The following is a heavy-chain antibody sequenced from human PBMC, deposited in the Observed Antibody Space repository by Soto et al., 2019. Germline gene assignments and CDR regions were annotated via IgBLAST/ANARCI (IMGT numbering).Heavy chain of an antibody. D-gene: IGHD6-19*01. CDR3: AKSHTTSGWYVTTDY. CDR1: GFTFGDYA. CDR2: ISWNSGSI. J-gene: IGHJ4*02. V-gene: IGHV3-9*01. Sequence: GGSLRLSCAASGFTFGDYAMQWVRQAPGKGLEWVSAISWNSGSIDYADSVKGRFTISRDNAKNSLYLQMNSLRAEDTALYYCAKSHTTSGWYVTTDYWGQGTRVTVSS.